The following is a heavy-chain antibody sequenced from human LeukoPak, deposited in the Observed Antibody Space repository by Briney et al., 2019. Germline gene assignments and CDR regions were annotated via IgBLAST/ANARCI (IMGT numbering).Heavy chain of an antibody. D-gene: IGHD3-3*01. CDR2: ISGSGGST. CDR3: AGRRVSLIFGVVIRGYFDY. Sequence: QPGGSLRLSCAASGFTFSSYAMSWVRQAPGKGLEWVSAISGSGGSTYYADSVKGRFTISRDNSKNTLYLQMNSLRAEDTAVYYCAGRRVSLIFGVVIRGYFDYWGQGTLVTVSS. CDR1: GFTFSSYA. V-gene: IGHV3-23*01. J-gene: IGHJ4*02.